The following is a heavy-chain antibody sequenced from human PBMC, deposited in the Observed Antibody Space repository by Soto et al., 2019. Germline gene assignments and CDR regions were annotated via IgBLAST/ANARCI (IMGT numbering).Heavy chain of an antibody. D-gene: IGHD5-12*01. CDR3: ATLHGYAFDY. J-gene: IGHJ4*02. Sequence: ASVKVSCKVSGYTLTELSMHWVRQAPGKGLEWMGGFDPEDAETIYAQKFQGRVTMTEDTSTDTAYMELSSLRSADTAVYSCATLHGYAFDYWGQGTLVTVSS. V-gene: IGHV1-24*01. CDR2: FDPEDAET. CDR1: GYTLTELS.